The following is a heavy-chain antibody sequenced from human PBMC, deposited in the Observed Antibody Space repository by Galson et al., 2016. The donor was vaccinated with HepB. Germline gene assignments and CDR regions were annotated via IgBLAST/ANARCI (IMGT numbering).Heavy chain of an antibody. Sequence: SLRLSCAASGFGFSTYSMNWVRQSPWKGLEWVSSISSSSSYKYFADSVKGRFTISRDNTKNSLYLQLNSLRAADTGIYYCARDSSGYSFDLWGQGILVTVSS. J-gene: IGHJ5*02. CDR3: ARDSSGYSFDL. V-gene: IGHV3-21*01. CDR1: GFGFSTYS. D-gene: IGHD3-22*01. CDR2: ISSSSSYK.